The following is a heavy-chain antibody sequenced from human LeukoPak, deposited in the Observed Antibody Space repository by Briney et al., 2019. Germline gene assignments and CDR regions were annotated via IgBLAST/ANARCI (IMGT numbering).Heavy chain of an antibody. Sequence: SETLSLTCTVSGGSISSSSYYWGWIRQPPGKGLEWIGSIYYSGSTYYNTSLKSRVTISVDTSKNQFSLKLSSVTAADTAVYYCAREGIEYSSSSPAFDYWGQGTLVTVSS. V-gene: IGHV4-39*02. CDR2: IYYSGST. CDR3: AREGIEYSSSSPAFDY. CDR1: GGSISSSSYY. J-gene: IGHJ4*02. D-gene: IGHD6-6*01.